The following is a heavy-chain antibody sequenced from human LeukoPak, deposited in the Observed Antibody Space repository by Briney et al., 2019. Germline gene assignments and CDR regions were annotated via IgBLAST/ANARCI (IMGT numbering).Heavy chain of an antibody. CDR1: GFTFSSYA. D-gene: IGHD3-16*01. J-gene: IGHJ4*02. Sequence: PGRSLGLSCAASGFTFSSYAMHWVRQAPGKGLEWVAVISYDGSNKYYADSVKGRFTISRDNSKNTLYLQMNSLRAEDTAVYYCARDTSRGAERYFDYWGQGTLVTVSS. CDR3: ARDTSRGAERYFDY. V-gene: IGHV3-30-3*01. CDR2: ISYDGSNK.